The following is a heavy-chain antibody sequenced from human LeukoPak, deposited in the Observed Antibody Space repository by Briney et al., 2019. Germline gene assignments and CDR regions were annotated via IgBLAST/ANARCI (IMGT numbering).Heavy chain of an antibody. J-gene: IGHJ4*02. CDR2: ISYDGSNK. CDR1: GFIFSNYG. CDR3: TRDWNDLDY. V-gene: IGHV3-30*03. Sequence: GESLRLSCAASGFIFSNYGMHWVRQAPDKGLEWVAVISYDGSNKYYADSVKGRFTISRDNSTNMLYLQMNSLRAEDTAVYYSTRDWNDLDYWGQGTLVTVSS. D-gene: IGHD1-1*01.